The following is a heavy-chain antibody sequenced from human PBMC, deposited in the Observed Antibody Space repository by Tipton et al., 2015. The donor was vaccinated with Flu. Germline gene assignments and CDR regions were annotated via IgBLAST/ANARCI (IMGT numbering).Heavy chain of an antibody. V-gene: IGHV3-48*03. CDR3: ARVRFGSGN. D-gene: IGHD6-19*01. Sequence: LSLTCAASGFTLSSYEMNWVRQAPGKGLEWISYIGSSGTTIYYADSVKGRFTISRDNAKNSVYLQLSSLRAEDTAVYYCARVRFGSGNWGQGTLVTVSS. CDR1: GFTLSSYE. J-gene: IGHJ4*02. CDR2: IGSSGTTI.